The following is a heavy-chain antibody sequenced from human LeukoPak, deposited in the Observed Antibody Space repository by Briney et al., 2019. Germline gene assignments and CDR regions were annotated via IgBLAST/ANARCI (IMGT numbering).Heavy chain of an antibody. J-gene: IGHJ6*02. Sequence: PSETLSLTCAVYGGSFSGHYWSWIRQPPGKGLEWIGGINHSGSTNYSPSLKSRVTISVDTSKNQFSLKLSSVTAADTAVYYCARVPCSSTSCYTETYYYYYYGMDVWGQGTTVTVSS. CDR1: GGSFSGHY. V-gene: IGHV4-34*01. CDR3: ARVPCSSTSCYTETYYYYYYGMDV. D-gene: IGHD2-2*02. CDR2: INHSGST.